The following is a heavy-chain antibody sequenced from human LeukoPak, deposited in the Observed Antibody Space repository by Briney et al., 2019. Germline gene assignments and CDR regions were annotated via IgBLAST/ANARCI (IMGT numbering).Heavy chain of an antibody. CDR3: ARVSYYYDGNVAFDI. D-gene: IGHD3-22*01. V-gene: IGHV1-46*01. Sequence: GASVKVSCKASGYTFTSYYMHWVRQAPGQGLEWMGIINPSSGSTSYAQKFQGRVTMTRDTSTSTVYMELSSLRSEDTAVYYCARVSYYYDGNVAFDIWGQGTMVTVSS. CDR2: INPSSGST. J-gene: IGHJ3*02. CDR1: GYTFTSYY.